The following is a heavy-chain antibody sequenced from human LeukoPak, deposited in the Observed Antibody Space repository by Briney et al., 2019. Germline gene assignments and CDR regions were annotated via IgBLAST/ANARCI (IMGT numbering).Heavy chain of an antibody. CDR3: AKDMNSYGSGSSYNPWGPFDS. D-gene: IGHD3-10*01. Sequence: QTGGSLRLSCAASGFTFSSYSMNWVRQAPGKGLEWVSGIAWNTGNTGYADSVKGRFTISRDNAENSQYLQMNSLRAEDTALYYCAKDMNSYGSGSSYNPWGPFDSWGQGTLVTVSS. V-gene: IGHV3-9*01. CDR1: GFTFSSYS. J-gene: IGHJ4*02. CDR2: IAWNTGNT.